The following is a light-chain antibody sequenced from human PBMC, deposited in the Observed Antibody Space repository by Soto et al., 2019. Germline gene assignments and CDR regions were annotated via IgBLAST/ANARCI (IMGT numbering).Light chain of an antibody. Sequence: QSALTQPVSVSGSPGQSITISCTGTSSDVGGFNYVSWYQQHPGKAPKLMIYDVTNRPSGVSYRFSGSKSGNTASLTISGLQAEDEADYYCNSYTSRSTYVFGTGTKVTVL. CDR1: SSDVGGFNY. CDR3: NSYTSRSTYV. J-gene: IGLJ1*01. CDR2: DVT. V-gene: IGLV2-14*03.